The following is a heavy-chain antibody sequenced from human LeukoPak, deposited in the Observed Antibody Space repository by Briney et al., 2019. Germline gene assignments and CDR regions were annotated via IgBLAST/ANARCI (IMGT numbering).Heavy chain of an antibody. V-gene: IGHV3-21*06. CDR2: ISDSSSYI. D-gene: IGHD2-15*01. Sequence: GGSLRLSFAASGFTFISYSMNWVRQAPGQGLEWVSSISDSSSYIYYADSVKGRFTISRDNAKNSLYLHMNSLRAEDTAVYYCAREGGWNLPTLVYWGQGTLVTVSS. J-gene: IGHJ4*02. CDR3: AREGGWNLPTLVY. CDR1: GFTFISYS.